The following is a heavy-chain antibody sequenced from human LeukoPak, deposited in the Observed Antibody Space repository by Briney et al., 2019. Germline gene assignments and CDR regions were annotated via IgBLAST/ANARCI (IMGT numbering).Heavy chain of an antibody. V-gene: IGHV1-46*01. J-gene: IGHJ4*02. CDR1: GYTFTSYD. CDR2: INPSGGST. CDR3: ARATSSGSYFFDY. D-gene: IGHD1-26*01. Sequence: ASVKVSCKASGYTFTSYDINWVRQATGQGLEWMGIINPSGGSTSYAQKFQGRVTMTRDTSTSTVYMELSSLRSEDTAVYYCARATSSGSYFFDYWGQGTLVTVSS.